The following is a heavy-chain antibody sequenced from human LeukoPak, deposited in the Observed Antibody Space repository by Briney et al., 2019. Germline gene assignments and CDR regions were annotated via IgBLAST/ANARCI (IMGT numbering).Heavy chain of an antibody. CDR2: ISGSGGGT. V-gene: IGHV3-23*01. J-gene: IGHJ4*02. D-gene: IGHD2-2*01. Sequence: QPGGSLRLSCAASGSTFSNYAMSWVRPAPGKGLEWVSAISGSGGGTYYADSVKGRFTISRDNSKNTLYLQMNSLRAEDTAVYYCAKDGEYCSSTSCSLDYWGQGTLVTVSS. CDR3: AKDGEYCSSTSCSLDY. CDR1: GSTFSNYA.